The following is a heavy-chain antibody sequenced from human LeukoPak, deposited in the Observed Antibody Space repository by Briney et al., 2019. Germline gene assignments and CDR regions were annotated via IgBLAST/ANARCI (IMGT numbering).Heavy chain of an antibody. CDR3: ARVGYSYGYLLRYYFDY. V-gene: IGHV1-46*01. J-gene: IGHJ4*02. CDR1: GYTFTSYY. CDR2: INPSGGST. D-gene: IGHD5-18*01. Sequence: ASVKVSCKASGYTFTSYYMHWVRQAPGQGLEWMGIINPSGGSTSYAQKFQGRVTMTRDTSTSTVYMELSSLRSEDTAVYYCARVGYSYGYLLRYYFDYWGQGTLVTVSS.